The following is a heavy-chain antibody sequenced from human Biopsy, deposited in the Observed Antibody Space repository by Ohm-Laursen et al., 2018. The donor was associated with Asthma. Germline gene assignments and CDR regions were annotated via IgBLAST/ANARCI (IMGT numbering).Heavy chain of an antibody. J-gene: IGHJ4*02. V-gene: IGHV4-31*03. Sequence: SQTLSLTCTVSGDSITSGGCCWNWIRQPPGKGLEWIGYIHHSGTSYFNPSLKSRVSFSRDTSKNQFSLRLSSVTAADTAMHYCARIPRRSGSYFVDYWGQGTLVAVSS. CDR1: GDSITSGGCC. D-gene: IGHD3-22*01. CDR3: ARIPRRSGSYFVDY. CDR2: IHHSGTS.